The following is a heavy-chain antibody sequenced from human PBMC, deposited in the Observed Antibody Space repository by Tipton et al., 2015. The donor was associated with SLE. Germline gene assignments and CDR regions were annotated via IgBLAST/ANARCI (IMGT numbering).Heavy chain of an antibody. V-gene: IGHV4-59*11. CDR1: GGSIRSHY. D-gene: IGHD6-13*01. Sequence: TLSLTCTVSGGSIRSHYWSWVRKPPGKGLEWIGYIYYSGITNYNPSVRSRVTISVDTSKSQFSLKLSSVTAADTAVYYCARRYSSSWYERGLDYWGQGTLVTVSS. CDR3: ARRYSSSWYERGLDY. CDR2: IYYSGIT. J-gene: IGHJ4*02.